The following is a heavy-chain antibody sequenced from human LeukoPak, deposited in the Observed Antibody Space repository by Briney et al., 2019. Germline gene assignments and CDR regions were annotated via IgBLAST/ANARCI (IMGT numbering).Heavy chain of an antibody. D-gene: IGHD3-10*01. V-gene: IGHV3-7*01. CDR2: TNQNVSQR. J-gene: IGHJ4*02. CDR3: LGSARYTH. CDR1: VLILSNYC. Sequence: GGSLRLSCAASVLILSNYCMTCAPQAPGRGVEWVAHTNQNVSQRNTLYSVRGRDTISRENTTSTLYLQINSQRVDDTGVYLCLGSARYTHWGQGTLVTVSS.